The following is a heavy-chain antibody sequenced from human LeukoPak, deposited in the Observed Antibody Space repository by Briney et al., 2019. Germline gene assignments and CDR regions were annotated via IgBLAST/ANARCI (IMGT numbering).Heavy chain of an antibody. D-gene: IGHD3-22*01. J-gene: IGHJ4*02. CDR1: GFTFSTKW. V-gene: IGHV3-7*04. Sequence: GGSLRLSCAASGFTFSTKWMSWVRQAPGKGLEWVATINQDGSEKYYVDSVKGRFTISRDDAKNSLYLQMNSLRAEDTAVYYCARDYSSGRDSWGQGTLVTVSS. CDR2: INQDGSEK. CDR3: ARDYSSGRDS.